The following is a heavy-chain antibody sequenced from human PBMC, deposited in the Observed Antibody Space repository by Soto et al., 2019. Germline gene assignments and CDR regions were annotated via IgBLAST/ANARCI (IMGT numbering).Heavy chain of an antibody. CDR2: ISGSGGST. CDR1: GFTFSSYA. J-gene: IGHJ4*02. CDR3: ARRGSGSNYAY. D-gene: IGHD1-26*01. Sequence: EVQLLESGGGLVQPGGSLRLSCAASGFTFSSYAMRWVRQAPGKGLEWVSAISGSGGSTYYADSVKGRFTISRDNSKNTLYLQMNSLRAEDTDVYYCARRGSGSNYAYWGQGTLVHVSS. V-gene: IGHV3-23*01.